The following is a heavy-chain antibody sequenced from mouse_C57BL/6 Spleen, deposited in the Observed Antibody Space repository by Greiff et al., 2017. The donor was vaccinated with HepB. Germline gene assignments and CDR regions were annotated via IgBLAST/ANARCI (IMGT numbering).Heavy chain of an antibody. V-gene: IGHV1-72*01. D-gene: IGHD1-1*01. CDR1: GYTFTSYW. CDR3: ARSGSTVVVPFDY. J-gene: IGHJ2*01. Sequence: QVQLKQPGAELVKPGASVKLSCKASGYTFTSYWMHWVKQRPGRGLEWIGRIDPNSGGTKYNEKFKSKATLTVDKPSSTAYMQLSSLTSEDSAVYYCARSGSTVVVPFDYWGQGTTLTVSS. CDR2: IDPNSGGT.